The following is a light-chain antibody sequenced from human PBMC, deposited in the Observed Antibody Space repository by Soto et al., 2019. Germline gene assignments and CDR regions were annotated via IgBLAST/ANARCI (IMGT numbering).Light chain of an antibody. J-gene: IGKJ1*01. CDR3: QQYGSSPPLT. V-gene: IGKV3-20*01. Sequence: EIVLTQSPGTLSLSPGERATLSCRASQSVSSSYLAWYQQKPGQAPRLLIYGASSRATGIPDRFSGSGSGTDCTLTISRLEPEDFAVYYCQQYGSSPPLTFGQGTKVEIK. CDR1: QSVSSSY. CDR2: GAS.